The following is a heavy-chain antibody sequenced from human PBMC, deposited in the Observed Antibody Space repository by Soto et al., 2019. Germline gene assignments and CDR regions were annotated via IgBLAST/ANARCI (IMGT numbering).Heavy chain of an antibody. D-gene: IGHD2-15*01. CDR1: GFTFSSYA. CDR3: ARTYGQDCSGGSCYSGGMDV. Sequence: VQLVESGGGLVKPGGSLRLSCAASGFTFSSYAMHWVRQAPGKGLEWVAVISYDGSNKYYADSVKGRFTISRDNSKNTLYLQMNSLRAEDTAVYYCARTYGQDCSGGSCYSGGMDVWGQGTTVTVSS. J-gene: IGHJ6*02. CDR2: ISYDGSNK. V-gene: IGHV3-30-3*01.